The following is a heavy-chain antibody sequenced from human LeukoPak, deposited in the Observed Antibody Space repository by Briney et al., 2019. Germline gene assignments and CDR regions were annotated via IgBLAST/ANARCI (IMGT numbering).Heavy chain of an antibody. J-gene: IGHJ5*02. CDR1: GYTFTGYY. V-gene: IGHV1-2*02. Sequence: GASVKVSCKASGYTFTGYYMHWVRQAPGQGLEWMGWINPNSGGTNYAQKFQGRVTMTRDTSISTAYMELGRLRSDDTAVYYCARDRGLVVAATWWFDPWGQGTLVTVSS. CDR3: ARDRGLVVAATWWFDP. D-gene: IGHD2-15*01. CDR2: INPNSGGT.